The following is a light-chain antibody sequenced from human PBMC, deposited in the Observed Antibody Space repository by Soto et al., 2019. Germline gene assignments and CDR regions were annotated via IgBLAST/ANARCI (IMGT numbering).Light chain of an antibody. Sequence: QSVLTQPPSVSGAPGQRVTISCTGSSSNIGAGYDVHWYQQLPGTAPKLLIYGNSNRPSGVPDRFSGSKSGTXASLAITGLXAEDEADYYCQSYDSSLRVVFGGGTKXTVL. J-gene: IGLJ2*01. CDR2: GNS. V-gene: IGLV1-40*01. CDR3: QSYDSSLRVV. CDR1: SSNIGAGYD.